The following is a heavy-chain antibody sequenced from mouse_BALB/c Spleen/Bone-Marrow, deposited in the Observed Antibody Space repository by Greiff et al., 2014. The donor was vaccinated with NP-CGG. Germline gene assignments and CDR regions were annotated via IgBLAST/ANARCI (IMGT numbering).Heavy chain of an antibody. CDR3: TTLARKNFDY. CDR2: IHPGNSDT. Sequence: EVKLQESGTVLARPGAAVKMSCKASGYTFSNYWMHWIKQRPGQGLEWIGTIHPGNSDTTYNQKFKGKAKLTAVTSTSTAYMELSSLTSEDSAVYYYTTLARKNFDYWGQGTTLTVSS. D-gene: IGHD3-1*01. J-gene: IGHJ2*01. V-gene: IGHV1-5*01. CDR1: GYTFSNYW.